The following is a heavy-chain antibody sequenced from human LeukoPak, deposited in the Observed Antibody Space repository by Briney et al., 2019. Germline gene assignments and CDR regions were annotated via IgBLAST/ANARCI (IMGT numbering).Heavy chain of an antibody. CDR2: IYTSGST. Sequence: SETLSLTCTVSGNSISSGSYYWSWIRQPAGKGLEWIGRIYTSGSTNYNPSLKSRVTISVDTSKNQFSLKLSSVTAADTAVYYCARERLRNFDYWGQGTLVTVSS. D-gene: IGHD4-17*01. V-gene: IGHV4-61*02. CDR1: GNSISSGSYY. CDR3: ARERLRNFDY. J-gene: IGHJ4*02.